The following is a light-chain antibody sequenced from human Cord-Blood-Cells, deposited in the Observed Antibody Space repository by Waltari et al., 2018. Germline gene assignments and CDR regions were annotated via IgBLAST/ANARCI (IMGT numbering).Light chain of an antibody. Sequence: EIVLTQSPATLSLSPGERATLSCRASQSVSSYLAWYQQKPGQAPRLLIYDASNRSTGTPARFSGSGSGTDFTLTISSLEPEDFAVYYCQQRSNWPPALTFGGGPKVEIK. CDR3: QQRSNWPPALT. V-gene: IGKV3-11*01. J-gene: IGKJ4*01. CDR1: QSVSSY. CDR2: DAS.